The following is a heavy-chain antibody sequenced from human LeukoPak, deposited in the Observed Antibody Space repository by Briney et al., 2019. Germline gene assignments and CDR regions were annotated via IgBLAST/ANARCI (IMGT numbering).Heavy chain of an antibody. V-gene: IGHV3-48*04. CDR3: ARENGYDSSGYYSEDY. Sequence: GGSLRLSCAASGFTFSNFAMNWVRQAPGKGLEWVSYISSSGSTIYYADSVKGRFTISRDNAKNSLYLQMNSLRAEDTAVYYCARENGYDSSGYYSEDYWGQGTLVTVSS. J-gene: IGHJ4*02. D-gene: IGHD3-22*01. CDR2: ISSSGSTI. CDR1: GFTFSNFA.